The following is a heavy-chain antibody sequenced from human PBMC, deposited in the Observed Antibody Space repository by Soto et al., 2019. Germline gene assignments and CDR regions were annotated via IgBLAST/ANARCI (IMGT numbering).Heavy chain of an antibody. CDR3: ARYTAMAQFDY. CDR1: GGSISSGDYY. V-gene: IGHV4-30-4*01. CDR2: IYYSGST. D-gene: IGHD5-18*01. Sequence: PSETLSLTCTVSGGSISSGDYYWSWIRQPPGKGLEWIGYIYYSGSTYYNPSLKSRVTISVDTSKNQFSLKLSSVTAADTAVYYCARYTAMAQFDYWGQGTLVTVSS. J-gene: IGHJ4*02.